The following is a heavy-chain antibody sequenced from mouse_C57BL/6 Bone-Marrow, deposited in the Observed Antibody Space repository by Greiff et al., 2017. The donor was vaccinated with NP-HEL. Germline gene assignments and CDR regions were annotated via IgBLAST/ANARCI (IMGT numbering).Heavy chain of an antibody. CDR2: YPGSGNTY. J-gene: IGHJ2*01. CDR3: QEVWYLYYFDY. CDR1: YTFTDYYM. D-gene: IGHD2-10*02. V-gene: IGHV1-83*01. Sequence: VQLQQSGPELVKPGASVKMSCKASGYTFTDYYMHWVKQKPGKGLEWIGEIYPGSGNTYYNEKFKGKATLTADTSSSTAYMQLSSLTSEDSAVYFCAQEVWYLYYFDYWGQGTTLTVSS.